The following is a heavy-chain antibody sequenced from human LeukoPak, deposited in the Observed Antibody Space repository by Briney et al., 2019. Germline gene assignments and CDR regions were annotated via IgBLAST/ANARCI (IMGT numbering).Heavy chain of an antibody. CDR3: ARAGVGATRYYDY. D-gene: IGHD1-26*01. Sequence: QTLGLPYDISGDSVASNSTSWNWIRLSPSRGLEWLGRTYYRSEWYNDYAVSVKSRITINPDTSKNQFSLHLNSVTPEDTAVYYCARAGVGATRYYDYWGQGTLVTVSS. CDR2: TYYRSEWYN. CDR1: GDSVASNSTS. J-gene: IGHJ4*02. V-gene: IGHV6-1*01.